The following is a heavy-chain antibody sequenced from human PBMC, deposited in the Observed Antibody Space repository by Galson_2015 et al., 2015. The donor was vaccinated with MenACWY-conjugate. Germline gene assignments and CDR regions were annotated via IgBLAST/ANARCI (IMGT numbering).Heavy chain of an antibody. CDR1: GDSASSHSAA. Sequence: CAISGDSASSHSAAWNWIRQSPSRGLEWLGRTYYRSKWYNDYAVSVKSRITINPDTSKNQFPLHLNSVTPEDTAVYHCARVSGGSHNWVDPWGQGTLVTVSS. CDR2: TYYRSKWYN. V-gene: IGHV6-1*01. CDR3: ARVSGGSHNWVDP. J-gene: IGHJ5*02. D-gene: IGHD2-15*01.